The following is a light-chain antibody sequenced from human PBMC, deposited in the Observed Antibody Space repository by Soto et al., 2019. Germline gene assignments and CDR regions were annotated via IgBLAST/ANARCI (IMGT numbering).Light chain of an antibody. V-gene: IGKV3-15*01. J-gene: IGKJ1*01. CDR1: QSVNSY. CDR3: QQYFDWPPT. CDR2: GTS. Sequence: EIVMTQSPATLSVSPGERATLSCRASQSVNSYVAWYQQKPGQAPRLLIYGTSTRATGIPATFSGSGSGAEFTLTISSLQSEDVAVYLCQQYFDWPPTFGQGTRVEIK.